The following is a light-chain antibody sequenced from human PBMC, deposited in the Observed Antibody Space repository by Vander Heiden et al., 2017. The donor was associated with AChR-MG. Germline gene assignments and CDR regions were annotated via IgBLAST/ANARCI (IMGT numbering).Light chain of an antibody. CDR3: QAWDSSTVV. CDR1: KLGDKY. CDR2: QDS. V-gene: IGLV3-1*01. Sequence: SYERTQPPSVSASPGQTASITCSGDKLGDKYACWYQQKPGQSPGLVIYQDSKRPSGIPERFSGSNSGNTATLTISGTQAMDEADYYCQAWDSSTVVFGGGTKLTVL. J-gene: IGLJ2*01.